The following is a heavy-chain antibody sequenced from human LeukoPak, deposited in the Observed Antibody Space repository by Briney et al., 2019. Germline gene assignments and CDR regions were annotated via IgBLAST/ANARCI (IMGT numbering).Heavy chain of an antibody. D-gene: IGHD1-1*01. V-gene: IGHV3-53*01. Sequence: GGSLRLSCAASGFTVTRNFMSWVRQAPGKGLEWVSVIYSVGNTYYADSVKGRFTVSRDTSKNTMSLQMNSLRGEDTAVYYCARGGSDDWKRFDSWGQGTLVTVSP. CDR1: GFTVTRNF. J-gene: IGHJ4*02. CDR2: IYSVGNT. CDR3: ARGGSDDWKRFDS.